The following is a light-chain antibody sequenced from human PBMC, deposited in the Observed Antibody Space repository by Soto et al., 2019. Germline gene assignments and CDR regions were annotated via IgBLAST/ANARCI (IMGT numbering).Light chain of an antibody. CDR3: QQRSNWPLFT. CDR1: QSVSSY. J-gene: IGKJ3*01. CDR2: DAS. V-gene: IGKV3-11*01. Sequence: EIVLTQSPATLSLSPGERATLSCRASQSVSSYLAWYQQKPGQAPRLLIYDASNVATGIPARFSGSGSGTDFTLTISSLEPEDFAVYYCQQRSNWPLFTFGTGTKVDIK.